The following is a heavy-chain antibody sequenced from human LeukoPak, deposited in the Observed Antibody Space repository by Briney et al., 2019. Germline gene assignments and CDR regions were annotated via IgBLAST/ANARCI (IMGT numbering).Heavy chain of an antibody. V-gene: IGHV4-59*01. CDR1: GGSISSYY. J-gene: IGHJ5*02. D-gene: IGHD1-1*01. CDR3: ARHGTPGTNLNWFDP. CDR2: IYYSGST. Sequence: SETLSLTCTVSGGSISSYYWSWIRQPPGKGLEWIGYIYYSGSTNYNPSLKSRVTISVDTSKSQFSLKLSSVTAADTAVYYCARHGTPGTNLNWFDPWGQGTLVTVSS.